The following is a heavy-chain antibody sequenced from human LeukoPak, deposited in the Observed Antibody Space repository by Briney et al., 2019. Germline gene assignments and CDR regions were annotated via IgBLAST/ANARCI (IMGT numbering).Heavy chain of an antibody. CDR3: ARGDGYSYGSRGPEDY. CDR2: ISSSSSYI. V-gene: IGHV3-21*01. J-gene: IGHJ4*02. D-gene: IGHD5-18*01. CDR1: GFTFSSYS. Sequence: GGSLRLSCAASGFTFSSYSMNWVRQVPGKGLEWVSSISSSSSYIYYADSVKGRFTISRDNAKNSLYLQMNSLRAEDTAVYYCARGDGYSYGSRGPEDYWGQGTLVTVSS.